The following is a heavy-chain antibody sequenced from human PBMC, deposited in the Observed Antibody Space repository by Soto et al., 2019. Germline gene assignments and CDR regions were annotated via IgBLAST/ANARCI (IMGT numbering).Heavy chain of an antibody. V-gene: IGHV3-33*01. CDR2: IWYDGSNK. J-gene: IGHJ4*02. D-gene: IGHD2-15*01. CDR3: ARDAGAYCSGGSCYLDY. Sequence: QVQLVESGGGVVQPGRSLRLSCAASGFTFSSYGMHWVRQAPGKGLEWVAVIWYDGSNKYYADSVKGRFTISRDNSKNTLYLQMSSLRAEDTAVYYCARDAGAYCSGGSCYLDYWGQGTLVTVSS. CDR1: GFTFSSYG.